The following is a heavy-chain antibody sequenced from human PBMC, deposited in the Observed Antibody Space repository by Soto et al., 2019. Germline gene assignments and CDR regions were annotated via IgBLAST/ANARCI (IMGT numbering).Heavy chain of an antibody. J-gene: IGHJ4*02. CDR1: GDSMSSSDYY. CDR3: ARRTVNIRTFYSGLKTHCFDY. V-gene: IGHV4-39*01. CDR2: IYYSGST. Sequence: QLQLHESGPGLVKPSETLSLTCAVSGDSMSSSDYYWGWIRQPPGKGLEWIGSIYYSGSTYYHPSPQSRVAISVDSSKNQFSLKLKSVTAADTAISRCARRTVNIRTFYSGLKTHCFDYWGQGAPVTVSS. D-gene: IGHD6-19*01.